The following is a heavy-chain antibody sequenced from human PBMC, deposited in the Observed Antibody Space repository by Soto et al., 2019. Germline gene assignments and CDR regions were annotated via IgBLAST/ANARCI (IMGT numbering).Heavy chain of an antibody. CDR1: GFTFSSYG. D-gene: IGHD6-19*01. CDR2: ISYDGSNK. Sequence: QVQLVESGGGVVQPGRSLRLSCAASGFTFSSYGMHWVRQAPGKGLEWVAVISYDGSNKYYADSVKGRFTISRDNSKNTLYLQMNSLRAEDTAVYYCAKELAVGIDYWGQGTLVTVSS. V-gene: IGHV3-30*18. CDR3: AKELAVGIDY. J-gene: IGHJ4*02.